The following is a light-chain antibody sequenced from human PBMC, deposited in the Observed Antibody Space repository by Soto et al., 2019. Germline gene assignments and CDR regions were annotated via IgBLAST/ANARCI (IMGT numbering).Light chain of an antibody. CDR1: QGISSY. Sequence: IQLTQSTYFLSASVRDRVTITCRASQGISSYLAWYQQKPGKAPKLLIYAASTLQSGVPSRFSGSGSGTEFTLTISSLQPEDFATYYCPHLHSYPLPFAGGTNVAIK. V-gene: IGKV1-9*01. CDR2: AAS. J-gene: IGKJ4*01. CDR3: PHLHSYPLP.